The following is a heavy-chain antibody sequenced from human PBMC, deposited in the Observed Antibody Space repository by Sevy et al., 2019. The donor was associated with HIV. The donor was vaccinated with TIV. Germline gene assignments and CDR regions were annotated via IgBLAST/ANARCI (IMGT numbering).Heavy chain of an antibody. CDR1: GFSFSNYA. CDR3: ADDLYYNPSTFDF. V-gene: IGHV3-23*01. Sequence: GGSLRLSCAASGFSFSNYAMSWVRQAPGKGLEWVSAISGEDDSTYYADSAKGRFTISRDKSKNTLFLQMNGLRDEDTALYYCADDLYYNPSTFDFWGQGTLVTVSS. CDR2: ISGEDDST. D-gene: IGHD3-22*01. J-gene: IGHJ4*02.